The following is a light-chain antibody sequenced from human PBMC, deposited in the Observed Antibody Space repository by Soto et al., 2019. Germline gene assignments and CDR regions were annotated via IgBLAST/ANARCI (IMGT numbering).Light chain of an antibody. J-gene: IGKJ1*01. CDR2: KAS. CDR1: QTISSL. V-gene: IGKV1-5*03. CDR3: QHYNSYSEA. Sequence: DIQITQSPSTLSGSVGDRVTITFRASQTISSLLAWYQQKPGKAPKLLIYKASTLKSGVPSRFSGSGSGTEFTLTISSLQPDDFATYYCQHYNSYSEAFGQGTKV.